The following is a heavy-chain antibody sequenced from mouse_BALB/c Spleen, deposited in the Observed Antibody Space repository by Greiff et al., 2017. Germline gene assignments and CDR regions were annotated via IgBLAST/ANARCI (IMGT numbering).Heavy chain of an antibody. CDR1: GYNFTSYW. Sequence: QVQLQQPGAELVKPGTSVKLSCKASGYNFTSYWINWVKLRPGQGLEWIGDIYPGSGSTNYNEKFKSKATLTVDTSSSTAYMQLSSLASEDSALYCCARSKYGNPYYAMDYWGQGTSVTVSS. V-gene: IGHV1-55*01. D-gene: IGHD2-10*02. J-gene: IGHJ4*01. CDR3: ARSKYGNPYYAMDY. CDR2: IYPGSGST.